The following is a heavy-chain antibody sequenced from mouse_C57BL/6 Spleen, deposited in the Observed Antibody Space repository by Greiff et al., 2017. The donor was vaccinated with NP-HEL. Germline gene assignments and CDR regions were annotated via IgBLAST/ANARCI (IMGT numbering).Heavy chain of an antibody. CDR3: ARGYGNYGWYFDV. V-gene: IGHV2-2*01. CDR1: GFSLTSYG. J-gene: IGHJ1*03. CDR2: IWSGEST. D-gene: IGHD2-1*01. Sequence: QVQLQQSGPGLVQPSQSLSITCTVSGFSLTSYGVHWVRQSPGKGLEWLGVIWSGESTDYNAAFISRLSISKDNSKSQVFFKMNSLQADDTAIYYCARGYGNYGWYFDVWGTGTTVTVSS.